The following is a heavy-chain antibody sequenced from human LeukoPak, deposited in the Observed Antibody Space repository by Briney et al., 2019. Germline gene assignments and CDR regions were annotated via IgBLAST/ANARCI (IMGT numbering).Heavy chain of an antibody. Sequence: SETLSLTCAVYGGSFSGYYWSWMRQPPGKGLEWIGEINHSGSTNYNPSLKRRVTISVDTSKNQFSLKLSAVTPADTAVYYCARVRITMVRGVNPPDYWGQGTLVTVPS. CDR1: GGSFSGYY. CDR2: INHSGST. J-gene: IGHJ4*02. CDR3: ARVRITMVRGVNPPDY. D-gene: IGHD3-10*01. V-gene: IGHV4-34*01.